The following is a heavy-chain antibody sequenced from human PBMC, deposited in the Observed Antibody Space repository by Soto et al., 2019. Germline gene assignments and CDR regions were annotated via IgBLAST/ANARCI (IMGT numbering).Heavy chain of an antibody. V-gene: IGHV3-30*18. Sequence: GGSLRLSCAASGFTFSSYGMHWVRQAPGKGLEWVAVISYDGSNKYYADSVKGRFTISRDNSKNTLYLQMNSLRAEDTAVYYCAKDRKVTPSVYYYYMDVWGKGTTVTVSS. CDR3: AKDRKVTPSVYYYYMDV. J-gene: IGHJ6*03. CDR2: ISYDGSNK. D-gene: IGHD2-21*02. CDR1: GFTFSSYG.